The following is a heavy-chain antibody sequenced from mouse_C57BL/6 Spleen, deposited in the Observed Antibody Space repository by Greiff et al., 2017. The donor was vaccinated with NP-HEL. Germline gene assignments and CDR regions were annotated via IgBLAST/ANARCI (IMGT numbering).Heavy chain of an antibody. J-gene: IGHJ1*03. D-gene: IGHD2-4*01. CDR2: IYPRDGST. Sequence: LVESGPELVKPGASVKLSCKASGYTFTSYDINWVKQRPGQGLEWIGWIYPRDGSTKYNEKFKGKATLTVDTSSSTAYMELHSLTSEDSAVYFCAREGYDYDGNWYFDVWGTGTTVTVSS. CDR3: AREGYDYDGNWYFDV. V-gene: IGHV1-85*01. CDR1: GYTFTSYD.